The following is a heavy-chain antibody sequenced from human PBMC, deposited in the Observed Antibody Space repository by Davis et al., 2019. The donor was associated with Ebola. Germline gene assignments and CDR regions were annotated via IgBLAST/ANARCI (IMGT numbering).Heavy chain of an antibody. Sequence: SETLSLTCTVSGGSISSYYWSWIRQPPGKGLEWIGYIYYSGSTYYNPSLKSRVTISVDTSKNQFSLKLSSVTAADTAVYYCASPDSTYCGGDCYFGPANYWGQGTLVTVSS. V-gene: IGHV4-59*04. D-gene: IGHD2-21*01. CDR3: ASPDSTYCGGDCYFGPANY. J-gene: IGHJ4*02. CDR2: IYYSGST. CDR1: GGSISSYY.